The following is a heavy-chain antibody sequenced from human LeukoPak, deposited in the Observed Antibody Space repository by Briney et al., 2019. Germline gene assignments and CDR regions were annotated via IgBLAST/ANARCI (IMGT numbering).Heavy chain of an antibody. J-gene: IGHJ5*02. Sequence: SETLSLTCTVSGGSISSYYWSWIRQPPGKGLEWIGYIYYSGSTNYNPSLKSRVTISVDTSKNQFSLKLSSVTAADTAVYYCARAYYGSGSYLFDPWGQGTLVTVSS. CDR2: IYYSGST. D-gene: IGHD3-10*01. V-gene: IGHV4-59*08. CDR1: GGSISSYY. CDR3: ARAYYGSGSYLFDP.